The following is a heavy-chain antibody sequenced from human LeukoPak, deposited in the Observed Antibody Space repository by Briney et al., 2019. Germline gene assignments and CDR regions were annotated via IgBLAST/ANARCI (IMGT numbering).Heavy chain of an antibody. CDR1: GFTFSDYY. V-gene: IGHV3-11*06. Sequence: PGGSLRPSCAASGFTFSDYYMSWIRQAPGKGPEWVSYISSSSSYTNYADSVKGRFTISRDNAKNSLYLQMNSLRAEDTAVYYCARDGNYYGSGSYSWGQGTLVTVSS. CDR3: ARDGNYYGSGSYS. CDR2: ISSSSSYT. J-gene: IGHJ4*02. D-gene: IGHD3-10*01.